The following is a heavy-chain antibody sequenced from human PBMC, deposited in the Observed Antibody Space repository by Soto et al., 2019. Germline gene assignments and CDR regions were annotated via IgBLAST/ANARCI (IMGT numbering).Heavy chain of an antibody. CDR2: VTHDGSLY. D-gene: IGHD2-8*02. CDR3: VKDRSDTWSFDY. J-gene: IGHJ4*02. V-gene: IGHV3-30*18. Sequence: QVQLVESGGGVVQPGRSLGLSCVASGFTFSSCAMHWVRQVPGKGLEWLAVVTHDGSLYPYADSVKGRFSISRDNSRKTLYLQMNSLRPEDTAVYYCVKDRSDTWSFDYWGQGTLVTVSS. CDR1: GFTFSSCA.